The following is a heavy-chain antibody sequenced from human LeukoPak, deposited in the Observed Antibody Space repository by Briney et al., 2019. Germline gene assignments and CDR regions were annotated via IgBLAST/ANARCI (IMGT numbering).Heavy chain of an antibody. V-gene: IGHV3-48*01. J-gene: IGHJ4*02. Sequence: GGSLRLSCVASGYSFTTYDMNWVRQSPGKGLEWVSHISESSNTIHYADSVKGRFTISKDNARRSRYLQMNSLRAEDTGVYYCARACGGASCYDTPDFDCWGQGTLVTVAS. CDR2: ISESSNTI. CDR1: GYSFTTYD. D-gene: IGHD2-2*01. CDR3: ARACGGASCYDTPDFDC.